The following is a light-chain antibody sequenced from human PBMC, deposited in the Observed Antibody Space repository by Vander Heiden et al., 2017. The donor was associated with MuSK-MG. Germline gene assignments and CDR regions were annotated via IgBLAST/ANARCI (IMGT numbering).Light chain of an antibody. CDR3: QQYDDLRLT. Sequence: DIQMTQSPSSLSASVGDRVTITCQASQDIKNYLNWYQQKPGKAPKLLIYDASTLETGVPSTFSGSPSRTDFTLGISSLQPEDLATYYCQQYDDLRLTFGGGTKVEIE. CDR2: DAS. CDR1: QDIKNY. J-gene: IGKJ4*01. V-gene: IGKV1-33*01.